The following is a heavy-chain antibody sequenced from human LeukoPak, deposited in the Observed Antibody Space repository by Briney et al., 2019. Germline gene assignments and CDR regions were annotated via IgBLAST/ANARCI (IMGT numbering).Heavy chain of an antibody. CDR2: IDPSDSYT. J-gene: IGHJ1*01. CDR1: GYSFTSYW. CDR3: ARQGVELLFNFQR. Sequence: GESLKISCKGSGYSFTSYWISWVRQMPGKGLEWMGRIDPSDSYTNYSPSFQGHVTISADKSISTAYLQWSSLKASDTAMYYCARQGVELLFNFQRWGQGTLVTVSS. D-gene: IGHD2-2*01. V-gene: IGHV5-10-1*01.